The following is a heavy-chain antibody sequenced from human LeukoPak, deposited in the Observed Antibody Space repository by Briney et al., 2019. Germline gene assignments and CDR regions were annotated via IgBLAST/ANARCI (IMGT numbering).Heavy chain of an antibody. D-gene: IGHD2-21*02. CDR3: ARELSPRDGKGYYFDY. CDR2: IYSSGST. Sequence: SETLSLTCTVSGGSISSGSYYWSWFRQPAGKALEWIGRIYSSGSTNYNPSLKSRVTISVDTSKNQFSLKLSSVTAADTAMYYCARELSPRDGKGYYFDYWGQATLVTVSS. CDR1: GGSISSGSYY. J-gene: IGHJ4*02. V-gene: IGHV4-61*02.